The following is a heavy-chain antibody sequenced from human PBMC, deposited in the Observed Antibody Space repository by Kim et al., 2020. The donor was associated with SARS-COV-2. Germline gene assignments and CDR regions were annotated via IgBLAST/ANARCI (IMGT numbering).Heavy chain of an antibody. CDR3: ARDRSDIVVVPAAIYYYYYMDV. CDR1: GFTFSSYW. V-gene: IGHV3-7*01. J-gene: IGHJ6*03. CDR2: IKQDGSEK. D-gene: IGHD2-2*01. Sequence: GGSLRLSCAASGFTFSSYWMSWVRQAPGKGLEWVANIKQDGSEKYYVDSVKGRFTISRDNAKNSLYLQMNSLRAEDTAVYYCARDRSDIVVVPAAIYYYYYMDVWGKGTTVTVSS.